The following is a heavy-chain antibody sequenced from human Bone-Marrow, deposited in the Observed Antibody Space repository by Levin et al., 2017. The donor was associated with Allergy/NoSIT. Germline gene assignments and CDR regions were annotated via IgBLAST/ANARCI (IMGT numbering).Heavy chain of an antibody. D-gene: IGHD3-10*01. CDR1: GFSLSTSGVG. CDR3: AHNFVTMVRGFPSEDDAFDI. V-gene: IGHV2-5*02. J-gene: IGHJ3*02. Sequence: ESGPTLVKPTQTLTLTCTFSGFSLSTSGVGVGWIRQPPGKALEWLALIYWDDDKRYSPSLKSRLTITKDTSKNQVVLTMTNMDPVDTATYYCAHNFVTMVRGFPSEDDAFDIWGQGTMVTVSS. CDR2: IYWDDDK.